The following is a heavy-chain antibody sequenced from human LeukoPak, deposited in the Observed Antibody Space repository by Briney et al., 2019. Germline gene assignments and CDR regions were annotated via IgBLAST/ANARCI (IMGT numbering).Heavy chain of an antibody. CDR3: VKDILGWLQSALGDY. Sequence: GGSLRLSCSASGFTFSSYAMHWVRQAPGKGLEYVSAISSNGGSTYYADSVKGRFTISRDNSKNTLYLQMSSLRAEDTAVYYCVKDILGWLQSALGDYWGHGDLVTVSS. CDR1: GFTFSSYA. CDR2: ISSNGGST. D-gene: IGHD5-24*01. J-gene: IGHJ4*01. V-gene: IGHV3-64D*06.